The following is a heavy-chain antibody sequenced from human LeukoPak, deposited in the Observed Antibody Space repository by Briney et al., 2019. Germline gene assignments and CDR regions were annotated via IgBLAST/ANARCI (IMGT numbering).Heavy chain of an antibody. J-gene: IGHJ4*02. Sequence: GGPLRLSCAASGYPFSGYSMSWVRQAPGKGPEWVSTISGSGGPTYYADSVKGRFTISRDNSENTLYLQINSLRAEDTAVFYWAKSYGSGTYYNYFDYWGQGTLVSVSS. CDR1: GYPFSGYS. CDR3: AKSYGSGTYYNYFDY. V-gene: IGHV3-23*01. CDR2: ISGSGGPT. D-gene: IGHD3-10*01.